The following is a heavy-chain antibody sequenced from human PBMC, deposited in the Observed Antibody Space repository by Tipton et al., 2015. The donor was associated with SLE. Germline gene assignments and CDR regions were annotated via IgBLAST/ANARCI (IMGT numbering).Heavy chain of an antibody. CDR1: GGSLRNYY. J-gene: IGHJ5*02. CDR2: IYYSGST. Sequence: TLSLTCTVSGGSLRNYYRSWIRQTPDKGVEWIGYIYYSGSTKYNPSIESRVTISLDTSRNQFSLTLTSVTAADTAVYYRARVTLYQWLRFGYSLDTWGQGTRVTVSS. D-gene: IGHD5-12*01. CDR3: ARVTLYQWLRFGYSLDT. V-gene: IGHV4-59*01.